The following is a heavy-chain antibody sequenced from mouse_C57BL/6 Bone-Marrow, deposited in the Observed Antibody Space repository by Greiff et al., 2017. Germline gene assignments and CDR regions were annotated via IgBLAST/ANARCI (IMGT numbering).Heavy chain of an antibody. CDR2: IHPNSGST. CDR1: GYTFTSYW. D-gene: IGHD1-1*01. J-gene: IGHJ2*01. CDR3: ARTGITTVVATRYFDY. Sequence: VQLQQSGAELVKPGASVKLSCKASGYTFTSYWMHWVKQRPGQGLEWIGMIHPNSGSTNYNEKFKSKATLAVDKSSSTAYMQLSSLTSEDSAVYYCARTGITTVVATRYFDYWGQGTTLTVSS. V-gene: IGHV1-64*01.